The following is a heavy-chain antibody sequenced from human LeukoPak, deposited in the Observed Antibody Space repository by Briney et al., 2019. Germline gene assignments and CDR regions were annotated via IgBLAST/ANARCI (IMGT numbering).Heavy chain of an antibody. V-gene: IGHV3-21*01. J-gene: IGHJ4*02. D-gene: IGHD5-24*01. CDR2: ISSSSSYI. CDR3: ARDGDGYSEGYFDY. CDR1: GFTFSSYS. Sequence: GGSLRLSCAASGFTFSSYSMNWVRQAPGKGPEWVSSISSSSSYIYYADSVKGRFTISRDNAKNSLYLQMNSLRAEDTAVYYCARDGDGYSEGYFDYWGQGTLVTVSS.